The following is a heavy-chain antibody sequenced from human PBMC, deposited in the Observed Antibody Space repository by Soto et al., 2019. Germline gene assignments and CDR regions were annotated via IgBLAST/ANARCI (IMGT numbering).Heavy chain of an antibody. Sequence: GGSLRLSCAASGLTLRSYAMSWVRHAPGKGLEWVSAIVGTGGRTHYADSVKGRFTISKDNSKNTLYLQMDSLRAEDSAVYNCGGRYRPIDYSNYVMDVWGQGTTVTVSS. D-gene: IGHD1-26*01. J-gene: IGHJ6*02. CDR2: IVGTGGRT. V-gene: IGHV3-23*01. CDR1: GLTLRSYA. CDR3: GGRYRPIDYSNYVMDV.